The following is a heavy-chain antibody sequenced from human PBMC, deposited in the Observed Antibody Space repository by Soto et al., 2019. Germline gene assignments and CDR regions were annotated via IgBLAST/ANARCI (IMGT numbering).Heavy chain of an antibody. Sequence: QVQLVQSGAEVKKPGSSVKVSCKASGGTFSSYAISWVRQAPGQGLEWMGGIIPICGSSNYAQKFQGRVTITADESTSTAYRELSSLRSEDTAVYYCARRPSYYYYYCMDVWGQGTTVTVSS. CDR1: GGTFSSYA. J-gene: IGHJ6*01. CDR3: ARRPSYYYYYCMDV. V-gene: IGHV1-69*01. CDR2: IIPICGSS.